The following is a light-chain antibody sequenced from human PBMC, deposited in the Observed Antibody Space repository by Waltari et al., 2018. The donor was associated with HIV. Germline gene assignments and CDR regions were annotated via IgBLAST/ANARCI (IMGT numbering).Light chain of an antibody. CDR3: CSYAGSSTWV. CDR1: RCDLGGYNL. Sequence: QSALTQPASVSGSPGQSLIISCTGPRCDLGGYNLVSWSQQHPGKAPKLMIHDVIKRPSGVSTRFSGSKSGNTASMTISGLQADDEADYYCCSYAGSSTWVFGGGTKLTVL. CDR2: DVI. J-gene: IGLJ3*02. V-gene: IGLV2-23*02.